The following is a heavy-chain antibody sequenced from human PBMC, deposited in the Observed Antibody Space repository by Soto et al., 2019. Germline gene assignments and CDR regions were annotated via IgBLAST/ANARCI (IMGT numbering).Heavy chain of an antibody. V-gene: IGHV4-59*01. CDR3: ARGHLGITTTGTWYDFDY. CDR2: IYYSGRT. D-gene: IGHD2-15*01. J-gene: IGHJ4*02. CDR1: GGSIRDYF. Sequence: QVQLQESGPGLVKPSETLSLTCTVSGGSIRDYFWTWIRQPPGKGLEYIGYIYYSGRTYYNPSLKSRVTISVDTSKNQFSLKLSSVTAADTAVYYCARGHLGITTTGTWYDFDYWGQGTLVTVSS.